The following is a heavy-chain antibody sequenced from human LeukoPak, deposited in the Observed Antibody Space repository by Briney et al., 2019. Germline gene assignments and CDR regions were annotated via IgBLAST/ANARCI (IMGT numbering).Heavy chain of an antibody. D-gene: IGHD7-27*01. CDR3: ARDQLPLGFAPPFDY. CDR2: ISSSSSTI. Sequence: GGSLRLSCAGTGFTFSSYAMNWVRQAPGKGLEWVSYISSSSSTIYYADSVKGRFTISRDNAKNSLYLQMNSLRAEDTAVYYCARDQLPLGFAPPFDYWGQGTLVTVSS. J-gene: IGHJ4*02. CDR1: GFTFSSYA. V-gene: IGHV3-48*01.